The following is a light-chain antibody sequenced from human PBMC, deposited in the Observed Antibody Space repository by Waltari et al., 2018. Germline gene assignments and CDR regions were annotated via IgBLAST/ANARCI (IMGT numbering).Light chain of an antibody. CDR3: CSYAGSTTLV. CDR1: SSDVGNYNL. J-gene: IGLJ2*01. Sequence: QSALTQPASVSGSPGQSITTPCIGTSSDVGNYNLVSWYQHDPGKAPKLMIYEGSKRPSGVSNRFSGSKSGNTASLTISGLQAEDEADYHCCSYAGSTTLVFGGGTKLTVL. V-gene: IGLV2-23*01. CDR2: EGS.